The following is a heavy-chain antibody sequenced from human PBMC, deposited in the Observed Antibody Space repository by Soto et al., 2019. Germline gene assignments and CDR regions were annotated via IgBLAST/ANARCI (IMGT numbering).Heavy chain of an antibody. CDR3: ARDDYSSSRFDH. CDR1: GFTFSSYA. Sequence: GGSLRLSCAASGFTFSSYAMHWVRQAPGKGLEWVAVISYDGSNKYYADSVKGRFTISRDNSKNTLYLQMNSLRAEDTAVYYCARDDYSSSRFDHWGQGTLVTVSS. CDR2: ISYDGSNK. J-gene: IGHJ4*02. V-gene: IGHV3-30-3*01. D-gene: IGHD6-6*01.